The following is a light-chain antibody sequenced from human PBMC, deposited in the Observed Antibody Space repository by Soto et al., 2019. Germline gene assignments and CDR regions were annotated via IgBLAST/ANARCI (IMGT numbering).Light chain of an antibody. CDR2: VGTGGIVG. Sequence: QSVLTQPPSTSASLGASVTLTCTLSSGYSDYKVDWYQQGPGKGPRFVMRVGTGGIVGSKGDGIPDRFSVLGSGLSRYLTNNNIQEEDEGDYHCWADHGRETDFEYVVFGGGTQLTVL. CDR3: WADHGRETDFEYVV. J-gene: IGLJ2*01. CDR1: SGYSDYK. V-gene: IGLV9-49*01.